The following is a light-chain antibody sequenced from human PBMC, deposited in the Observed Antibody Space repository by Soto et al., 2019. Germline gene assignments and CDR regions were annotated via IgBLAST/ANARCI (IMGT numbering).Light chain of an antibody. Sequence: DLQLTQSPSSLSASVGDRVTITCQASQDINNYLNWYQQKPGKAPTLLIFDASSVETGVPSRFSGSGSGTHFTFTISSLEPEDIATYHCQKYEDLPLTFGGGTRVELK. CDR2: DAS. V-gene: IGKV1-33*01. CDR1: QDINNY. CDR3: QKYEDLPLT. J-gene: IGKJ4*01.